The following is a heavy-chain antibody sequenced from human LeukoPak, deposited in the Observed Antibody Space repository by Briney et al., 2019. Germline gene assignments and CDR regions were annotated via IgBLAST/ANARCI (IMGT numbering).Heavy chain of an antibody. J-gene: IGHJ6*02. V-gene: IGHV3-9*01. D-gene: IGHD6-19*01. Sequence: PGGSLRLSCAASGFTFDDYAMFWVRQAPGKGLEWVSGISWDSQNIGYAASVKGRFTISRDNAKNSLYLQMNSLRAEDTAFYYCAGGNRDSSGFYFYYGMDVWGQGTTVTVSS. CDR1: GFTFDDYA. CDR2: ISWDSQNI. CDR3: AGGNRDSSGFYFYYGMDV.